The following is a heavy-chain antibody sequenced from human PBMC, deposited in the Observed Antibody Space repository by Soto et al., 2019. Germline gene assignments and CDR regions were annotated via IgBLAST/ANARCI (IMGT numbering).Heavy chain of an antibody. V-gene: IGHV4-59*01. CDR3: ARVPPLGDYYYYYMDV. J-gene: IGHJ6*03. Sequence: SETLSLTCTVSGGSISSYYWSWIRQPPGKGLEWIGYIYYSGSTNYNPSLKSRVTISVDTSKNQFSLKLSSVTAAETAVYYCARVPPLGDYYYYYMDVWGEGTTVTVSS. D-gene: IGHD3-16*01. CDR1: GGSISSYY. CDR2: IYYSGST.